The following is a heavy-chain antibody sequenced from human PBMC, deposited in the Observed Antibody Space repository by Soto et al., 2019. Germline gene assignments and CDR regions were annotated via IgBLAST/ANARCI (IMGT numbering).Heavy chain of an antibody. D-gene: IGHD2-2*01. J-gene: IGHJ4*02. Sequence: GGSLRLSCAASGFTFSSYSMNWVRQAPGKGLEWVSSISSSSSYIYYADSVKGRFTISRDNAKNSLYLQMNSLRAEDTAVYYCASTYCSSTSCPFDYWAQGTLVPVSS. CDR2: ISSSSSYI. V-gene: IGHV3-21*01. CDR3: ASTYCSSTSCPFDY. CDR1: GFTFSSYS.